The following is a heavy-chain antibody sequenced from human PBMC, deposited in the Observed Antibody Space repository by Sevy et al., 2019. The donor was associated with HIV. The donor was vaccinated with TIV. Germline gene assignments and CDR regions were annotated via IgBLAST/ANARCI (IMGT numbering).Heavy chain of an antibody. CDR3: TRVRGPFGWSDP. CDR1: GGSINNPDFN. Sequence: SETLSLTCSVSGGSINNPDFNWSWVRQPPGRGLAWIGYVYYSGNTYYSPSLQTRASLSIDTSKNQFSLDLHSVTAADTAVYYCTRVRGPFGWSDPWGQGTLVTVSS. CDR2: VYYSGNT. V-gene: IGHV4-30-4*01. J-gene: IGHJ5*02. D-gene: IGHD3-10*01.